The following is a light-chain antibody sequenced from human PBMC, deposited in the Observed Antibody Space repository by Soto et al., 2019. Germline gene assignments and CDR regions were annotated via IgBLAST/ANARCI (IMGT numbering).Light chain of an antibody. J-gene: IGLJ2*01. V-gene: IGLV1-40*01. CDR1: SSNIGTGYD. CDR2: GNS. Sequence: QSVLTQPPSVSGAPGQRVTISCTGSSSNIGTGYDVQWYQQLPGTAPKLLIYGNSNRPSGVPDRFSGSKSGTSASLAITGLQAEDEADYYCQSYDSNLSVVFGGGTKVTVL. CDR3: QSYDSNLSVV.